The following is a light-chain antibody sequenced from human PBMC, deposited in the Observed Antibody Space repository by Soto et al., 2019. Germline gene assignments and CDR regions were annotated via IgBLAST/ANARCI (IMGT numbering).Light chain of an antibody. CDR1: TSDVGGYDR. V-gene: IGLV2-14*01. CDR2: EVT. J-gene: IGLJ3*02. Sequence: QSVLTQPASVTGSPGQSITISCTGTTSDVGGYDRVSWFQQYPGTAPKLMIYEVTNPPSGVSDRFSGSKSVNTASLTISGLQPEDEADYYCSSYTIKNTWVFGGGTQLTVL. CDR3: SSYTIKNTWV.